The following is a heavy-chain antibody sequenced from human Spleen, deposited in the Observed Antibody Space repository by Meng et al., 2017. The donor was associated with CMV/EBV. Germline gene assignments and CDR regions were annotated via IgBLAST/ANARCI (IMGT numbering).Heavy chain of an antibody. CDR2: IGYDGSTL. J-gene: IGHJ6*02. CDR1: GFTFSSFA. V-gene: IGHV3-33*08. CDR3: ARDKEALVKSYYYGMDV. D-gene: IGHD6-6*01. Sequence: GESLKISCAASGFTFSSFAMHWVRPAPGKGLEWVALIGYDGSTLYYADSVKGRFTISRDNFENTLYLQMNSLRAEDTAVYYCARDKEALVKSYYYGMDVWGQGTTVTVSS.